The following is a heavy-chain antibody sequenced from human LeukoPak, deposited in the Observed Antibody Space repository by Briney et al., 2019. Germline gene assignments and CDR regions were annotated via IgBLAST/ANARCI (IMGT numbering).Heavy chain of an antibody. D-gene: IGHD2-15*01. CDR3: ARITKTYSRYDAFDI. V-gene: IGHV1-18*01. CDR2: ISPYNGNT. CDR1: GYTFTSYG. Sequence: ASVKVSCKASGYTFTSYGITWVRQAPGQGLEWMGWISPYNGNTEYAQNLQGRVTMTTDTSTSTAYRELRSLRSDDTAVYYCARITKTYSRYDAFDIWGQGTMVTVSS. J-gene: IGHJ3*02.